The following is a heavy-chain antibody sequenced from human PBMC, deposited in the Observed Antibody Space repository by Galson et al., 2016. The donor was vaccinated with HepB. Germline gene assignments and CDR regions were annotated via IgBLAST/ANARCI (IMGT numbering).Heavy chain of an antibody. CDR1: GFTFNTYA. D-gene: IGHD2-8*01. CDR2: ISGSGDIT. CDR3: AKAGSGVYGMDY. J-gene: IGHJ4*02. V-gene: IGHV3-23*01. Sequence: LRLSCAASGFTFNTYAMSWVRQAPGKGLEWVSSISGSGDITYNADSVKGRFTISRDNPKHTGYLQMNSLRAEDTAVYYCAKAGSGVYGMDYWGQGTLVTVSS.